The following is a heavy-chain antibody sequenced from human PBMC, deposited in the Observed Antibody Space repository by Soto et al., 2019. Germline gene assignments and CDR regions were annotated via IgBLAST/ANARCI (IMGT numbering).Heavy chain of an antibody. J-gene: IGHJ4*02. CDR1: GGFISRYF. Sequence: SETLSLTCTVSGGFISRYFWGWIRQPPGKGLEWIGYIYYSGMTNYNPSLKSRVTISVDTSKNQFSQKLRSMTAADTAVYYCARTDRYQLSSFSDYWGQGTLVTVSS. V-gene: IGHV4-59*01. CDR3: ARTDRYQLSSFSDY. D-gene: IGHD2-2*01. CDR2: IYYSGMT.